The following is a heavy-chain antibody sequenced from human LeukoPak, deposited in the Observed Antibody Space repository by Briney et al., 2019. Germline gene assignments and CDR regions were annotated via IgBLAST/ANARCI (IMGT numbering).Heavy chain of an antibody. Sequence: GASVKVSCKASGYTFTSYGISWVRQAPGQGLEWMGWISAYNGNTNYAQKLQGRVTMTTDTSTSTAYMELRSLRSDDTAVYYCARLIVVVPAALDASDIWGQGTMVTVSS. J-gene: IGHJ3*02. V-gene: IGHV1-18*04. CDR2: ISAYNGNT. D-gene: IGHD2-2*01. CDR1: GYTFTSYG. CDR3: ARLIVVVPAALDASDI.